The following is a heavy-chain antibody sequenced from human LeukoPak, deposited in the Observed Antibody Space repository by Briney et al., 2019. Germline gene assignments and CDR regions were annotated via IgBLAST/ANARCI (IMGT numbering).Heavy chain of an antibody. V-gene: IGHV3-23*01. Sequence: GGSLRLSCAVSGFAFGTYAMSWVRQAPGTGLEGVSSISANGKATQYADSVEGRFTISSDNPKSTLYLQLNSLRAEDTATYYCARDPYNTILYRLAHWGQGTLVTVSS. CDR2: ISANGKAT. CDR3: ARDPYNTILYRLAH. J-gene: IGHJ4*02. D-gene: IGHD3-10*01. CDR1: GFAFGTYA.